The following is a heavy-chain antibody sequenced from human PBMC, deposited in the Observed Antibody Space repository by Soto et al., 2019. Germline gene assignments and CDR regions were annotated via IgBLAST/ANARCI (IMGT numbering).Heavy chain of an antibody. CDR3: ARTGLNSGYEGHFDY. Sequence: PSETLSLTCAVYGGSFSGYYWSWIRQPPGKGLEWIGEINHSGSTNYNPSLKSRVTISVDTSKNQFSLKLSSVTAADTAVYYCARTGLNSGYEGHFDYWGQGTLVTVS. J-gene: IGHJ4*02. V-gene: IGHV4-34*01. CDR2: INHSGST. CDR1: GGSFSGYY. D-gene: IGHD5-12*01.